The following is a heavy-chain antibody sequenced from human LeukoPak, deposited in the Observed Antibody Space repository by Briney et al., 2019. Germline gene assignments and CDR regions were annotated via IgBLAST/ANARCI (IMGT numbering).Heavy chain of an antibody. V-gene: IGHV4-34*01. J-gene: IGHJ6*02. CDR2: INHSGST. CDR3: ARLRYYYDSSGYADYYYGMDV. CDR1: GGSFSGYY. Sequence: SETLSLTCAVYGGSFSGYYWSWIRQPPGKGLEWIGEINHSGSTNYNPSLKSRVTISVDTSKNQFSLKLSSVTAADTAVYYCARLRYYYDSSGYADYYYGMDVWGQGTTVTVAS. D-gene: IGHD3-22*01.